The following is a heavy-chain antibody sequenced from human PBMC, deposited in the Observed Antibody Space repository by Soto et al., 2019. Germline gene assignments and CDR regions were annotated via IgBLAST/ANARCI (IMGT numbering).Heavy chain of an antibody. CDR1: GFTFSSYA. CDR3: VKDRRITIFGVVTFDAFDI. V-gene: IGHV3-64D*08. J-gene: IGHJ3*02. Sequence: GVSLRLSCSASGFTFSSYAMHWVRQAPGKGLEYVSAISSNGGSTYYADSVKGRFTISRDNSKNTLYLQMSSLRAEDTAVYYCVKDRRITIFGVVTFDAFDIWGQGTMVTVSS. D-gene: IGHD3-3*01. CDR2: ISSNGGST.